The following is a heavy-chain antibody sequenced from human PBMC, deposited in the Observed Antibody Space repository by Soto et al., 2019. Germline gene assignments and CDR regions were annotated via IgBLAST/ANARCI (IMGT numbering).Heavy chain of an antibody. CDR3: ARGVGFGYYYYHMDL. CDR2: IYYSGSA. V-gene: IGHV4-61*01. CDR1: GDSVTSVSDY. J-gene: IGHJ6*02. Sequence: PSETLSLTCTVSGDSVTSVSDYWSWIRRPPGKGLEWIGYIYYSGSADYNPSLGSRVTISIDTSKNQFSLKLTSVTAADTAVYYCARGVGFGYYYYHMDLWGQGTTVTVSS. D-gene: IGHD3-10*01.